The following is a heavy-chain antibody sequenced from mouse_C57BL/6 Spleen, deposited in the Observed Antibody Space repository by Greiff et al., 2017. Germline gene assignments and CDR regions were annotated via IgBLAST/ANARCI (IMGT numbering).Heavy chain of an antibody. CDR3: ARGSGNPWFAY. CDR1: GYTFTSYW. V-gene: IGHV1-69*01. D-gene: IGHD1-3*01. J-gene: IGHJ3*01. CDR2: IDPSDSYT. Sequence: VQLQQPGAELVMPGASVKLSCKASGYTFTSYWMHWVKQRPGQGLEWIGEIDPSDSYTNYNQKFKGKSTLTVDKSSSTADMQLSSLTSEDSAVYYCARGSGNPWFAYWGQGTLVTVSA.